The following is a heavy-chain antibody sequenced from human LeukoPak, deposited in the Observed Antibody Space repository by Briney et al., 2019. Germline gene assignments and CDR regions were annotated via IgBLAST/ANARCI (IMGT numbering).Heavy chain of an antibody. D-gene: IGHD3-10*01. J-gene: IGHJ3*02. CDR3: ARVHYGSGSYYNGDAFDI. Sequence: ASVKVSCKASGYTFTSYGISWVRQAPGQGLEWMGWISAYNCNTNYAQKLQGRVTMTTDTSTSTAYMELRSLRSDDTAVYYCARVHYGSGSYYNGDAFDIWGQGTMVTVSS. V-gene: IGHV1-18*01. CDR2: ISAYNCNT. CDR1: GYTFTSYG.